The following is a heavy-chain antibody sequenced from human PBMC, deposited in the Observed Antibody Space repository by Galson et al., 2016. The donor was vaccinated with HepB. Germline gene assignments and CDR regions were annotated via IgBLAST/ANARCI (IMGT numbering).Heavy chain of an antibody. D-gene: IGHD6-6*01. Sequence: SLRLSCAASGFTFSNSAMTWVRQAPGKGLEWVASIRDSGGTTYYADSVKGRFTISRDSSKNTLYLQMNSLRVEDTAMYYCAKFIRASSAVSDYWGQGALVTVSS. CDR2: IRDSGGTT. V-gene: IGHV3-23*01. CDR1: GFTFSNSA. CDR3: AKFIRASSAVSDY. J-gene: IGHJ4*02.